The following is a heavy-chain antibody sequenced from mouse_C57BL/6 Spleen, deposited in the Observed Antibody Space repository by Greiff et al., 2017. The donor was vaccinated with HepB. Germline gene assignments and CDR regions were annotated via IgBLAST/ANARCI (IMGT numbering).Heavy chain of an antibody. CDR1: GYTFTSYW. V-gene: IGHV1-59*01. J-gene: IGHJ3*01. CDR2: IDPSDSYT. CDR3: ARGVYDWGRAWFAY. Sequence: QVQLQQPGAELVRPGPSVKLSCKASGYTFTSYWMPWVKQRPGQGLEWIGVIDPSDSYTNYKQKFKGKATLTVDTSSSTAYMQLSSLTAEDSAVSYCARGVYDWGRAWFAYWGQGTLVTVSA. D-gene: IGHD2-12*01.